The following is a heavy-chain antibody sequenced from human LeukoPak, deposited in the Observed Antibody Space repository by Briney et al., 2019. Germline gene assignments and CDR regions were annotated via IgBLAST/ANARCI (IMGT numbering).Heavy chain of an antibody. D-gene: IGHD3-22*01. V-gene: IGHV1-18*01. J-gene: IGHJ4*02. CDR1: GYTFTSYG. CDR2: ISAYNGNT. CDR3: ARDLAKYYDSSGYYSFDY. Sequence: ASVKVSCKASGYTFTSYGISWVRQAPGQGLEWMGWISAYNGNTNYAQKLQGRVTMTTDTSTSTAYMELSSLRSEDTAVYYCARDLAKYYDSSGYYSFDYWGQGTLVTVSS.